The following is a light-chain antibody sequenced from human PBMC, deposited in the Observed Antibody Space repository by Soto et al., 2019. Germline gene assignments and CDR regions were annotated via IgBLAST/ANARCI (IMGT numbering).Light chain of an antibody. CDR1: QSISSN. V-gene: IGKV3-15*01. Sequence: EIVVTQSPDTLSVSPGERATLSCTASQSISSNLAWYQQKPGQAPRLLIYSASTRATGIPVRFTGSGFGTEFTLTISSLQAEDFAVYYCQQHDYWPFLSFGGGTKVEIK. CDR2: SAS. CDR3: QQHDYWPFLS. J-gene: IGKJ4*01.